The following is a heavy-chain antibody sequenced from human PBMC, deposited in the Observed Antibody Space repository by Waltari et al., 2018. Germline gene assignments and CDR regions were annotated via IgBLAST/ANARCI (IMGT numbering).Heavy chain of an antibody. J-gene: IGHJ4*02. CDR1: GFTFGDFA. V-gene: IGHV3-23*01. CDR3: AKGGGSWAFFDS. Sequence: EVHLLESGGGLIQPGGSLRLSRAASGFTFGDFAMAWVRQSSGEGLEWVATINDKTHDPYYAESVKGRFTLSRDNSANSLFLQMTDLRGDDTALYYCAKGGGSWAFFDSWGQGTLVAVSS. D-gene: IGHD1-26*01. CDR2: INDKTHDP.